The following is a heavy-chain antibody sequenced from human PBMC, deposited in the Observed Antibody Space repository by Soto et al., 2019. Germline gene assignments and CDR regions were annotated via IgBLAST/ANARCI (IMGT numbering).Heavy chain of an antibody. D-gene: IGHD3-10*01. V-gene: IGHV3-66*01. CDR1: GFTVSSNY. CDR2: IYSGGST. CDR3: ANEEGMAFDI. J-gene: IGHJ3*02. Sequence: GGSLRLSCAASGFTVSSNYMSWVRQAPGKGLEWVSVIYSGGSTYYADSVKGRFTISSDNSKNTLYLQMNSRGAEDTAVYYCANEEGMAFDIWGQGTMVTVSS.